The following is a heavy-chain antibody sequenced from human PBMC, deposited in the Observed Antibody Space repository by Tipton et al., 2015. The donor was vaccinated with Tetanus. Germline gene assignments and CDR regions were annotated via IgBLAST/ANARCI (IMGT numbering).Heavy chain of an antibody. V-gene: IGHV4-30-4*01. CDR3: ARGPLENEGYFDS. CDR2: IHYSGYT. Sequence: TLSLTCAVSGGSISSGDFYWSWIRQSPGEGLEWIGYIHYSGYTYYNPSLKSRVTISVDTSKNQFSLQLSSVTAADTAVYFCARGPLENEGYFDSWGQGILVTVTA. J-gene: IGHJ4*02. CDR1: GGSISSGDFY. D-gene: IGHD1-1*01.